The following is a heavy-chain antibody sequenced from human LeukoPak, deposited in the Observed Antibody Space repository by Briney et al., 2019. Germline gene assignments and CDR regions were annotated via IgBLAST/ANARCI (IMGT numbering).Heavy chain of an antibody. CDR2: IYSGGST. J-gene: IGHJ4*02. CDR3: ARDRRGFCSSTSCYQSFDY. Sequence: GGSLRLSCAASGFTVSSNYMSWVRQAPGKGLEWVSVIYSGGSTYYADSVKGRFTISRDNSKNTLYLQMNSLRAEDTAVNYCARDRRGFCSSTSCYQSFDYWGQGTLVTVSS. D-gene: IGHD2-2*01. V-gene: IGHV3-66*02. CDR1: GFTVSSNY.